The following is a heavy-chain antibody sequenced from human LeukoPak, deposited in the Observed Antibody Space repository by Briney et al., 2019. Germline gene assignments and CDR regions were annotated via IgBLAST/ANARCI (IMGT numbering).Heavy chain of an antibody. J-gene: IGHJ4*02. CDR1: GGSISSGSYY. V-gene: IGHV4-61*02. Sequence: SETLSLTCTVSGGSISSGSYYWSWIRQPAGKGLEWIGRIYTSGSTNYNPSLKSRVTISVDTSKNQFSLKLSSVTAADTAVYYCARDSKGVTPFDYWGQGTLVTVSS. D-gene: IGHD4-23*01. CDR3: ARDSKGVTPFDY. CDR2: IYTSGST.